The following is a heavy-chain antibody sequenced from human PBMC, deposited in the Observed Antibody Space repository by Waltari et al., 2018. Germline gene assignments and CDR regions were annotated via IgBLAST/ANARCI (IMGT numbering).Heavy chain of an antibody. CDR1: GGPIRSRSHY. CDR3: ARDHSGYCSGGSCKRAFDI. V-gene: IGHV4-61*02. CDR2: IYTSGST. J-gene: IGHJ3*02. D-gene: IGHD2-15*01. Sequence: QVQLQESGPGLVKPSQTLSLTCTVPGGPIRSRSHYWSWLRQPAGKGLEWIGRIYTSGSTNYNPSLKSRVTISVDTSKNQFSLKLSSVTAADTAVYYCARDHSGYCSGGSCKRAFDIWGQGTMVTVSS.